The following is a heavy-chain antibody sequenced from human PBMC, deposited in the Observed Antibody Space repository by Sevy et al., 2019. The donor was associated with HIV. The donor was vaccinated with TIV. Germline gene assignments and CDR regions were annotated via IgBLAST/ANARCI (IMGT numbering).Heavy chain of an antibody. D-gene: IGHD2-2*02. CDR3: AKVGYCSSTSCYSIYYGMDV. CDR1: GFTFSRNA. J-gene: IGHJ6*02. Sequence: GGSLRLSCAASGFTFSRNAMSWVRQAPGKGLEWASGITGSGGGKYYADSVKGRFTISRDNSKNTLYLQMNSLSVEETAVYYCAKVGYCSSTSCYSIYYGMDVWGQGTTVTVSS. CDR2: ITGSGGGK. V-gene: IGHV3-23*01.